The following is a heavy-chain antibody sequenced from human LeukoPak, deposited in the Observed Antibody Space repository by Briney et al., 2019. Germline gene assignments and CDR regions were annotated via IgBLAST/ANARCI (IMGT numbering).Heavy chain of an antibody. Sequence: PGGSLRLSCAASGSTFSSYAMSWVRQAPGKGLEWVSVISGSGGSTYYADSVKGRFIISRDNSKNTLYLEMNSLRAEDTAVYYCATLGRGYSGPGAGWGQGTLVTVSS. CDR1: GSTFSSYA. CDR3: ATLGRGYSGPGAG. J-gene: IGHJ4*02. D-gene: IGHD5-12*01. CDR2: ISGSGGST. V-gene: IGHV3-23*01.